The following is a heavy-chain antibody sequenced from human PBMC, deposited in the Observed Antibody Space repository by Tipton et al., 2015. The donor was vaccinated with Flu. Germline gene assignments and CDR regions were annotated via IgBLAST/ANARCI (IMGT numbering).Heavy chain of an antibody. V-gene: IGHV5-51*01. CDR2: IYPGDSDT. CDR3: VRQAHTAPTLRPVCLDP. Sequence: QLVQSGADVKKPGESLKISCKGSGYSFAGYWIGWVRQMPGKGLEWMGIIYPGDSDTRYSPSFQGQGTTSADKSIDTTYLQWSSLKASDTAMYYCVRQAHTAPTLRPVCLDPWGQGTLVTVSS. D-gene: IGHD5-18*01. J-gene: IGHJ5*02. CDR1: GYSFAGYW.